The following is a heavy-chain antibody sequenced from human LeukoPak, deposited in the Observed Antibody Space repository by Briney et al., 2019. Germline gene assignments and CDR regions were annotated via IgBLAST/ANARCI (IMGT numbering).Heavy chain of an antibody. Sequence: ASVKVSCKASGGTFTGYYMHWVRQAPGQGLEWMGWINPNSGGTNYAQKFQGRVTMTRDTSISTAYMELSRLRSDDTAVYYCASRDPYRTGYSSSWSAFDIWGQGTMVTVSS. CDR2: INPNSGGT. D-gene: IGHD6-13*01. CDR1: GGTFTGYY. J-gene: IGHJ3*02. CDR3: ASRDPYRTGYSSSWSAFDI. V-gene: IGHV1-2*02.